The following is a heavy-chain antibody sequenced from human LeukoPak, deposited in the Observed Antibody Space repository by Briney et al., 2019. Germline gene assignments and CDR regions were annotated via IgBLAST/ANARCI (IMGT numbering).Heavy chain of an antibody. J-gene: IGHJ4*02. D-gene: IGHD6-19*01. CDR3: AKKEQWLEYYFDY. CDR1: GFTFSSYS. CDR2: ISGSGGST. V-gene: IGHV3-23*01. Sequence: PGGSLRLSCAASGFTFSSYSMNWVRQAPGKGLEWVSAISGSGGSTYYADSVKGRFTISRDNSKNTLYLQMNSLRAEDTAVYYCAKKEQWLEYYFDYWGQGTLVTVSS.